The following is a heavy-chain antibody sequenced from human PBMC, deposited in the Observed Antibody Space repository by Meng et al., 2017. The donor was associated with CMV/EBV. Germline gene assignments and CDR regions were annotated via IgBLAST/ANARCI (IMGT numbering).Heavy chain of an antibody. CDR1: GFSLRTSGVG. CDR3: VYKDYYDTHFDY. V-gene: IGHV2-5*01. D-gene: IGHD3-22*01. Sequence: SGPTLVKPTQTLTLTCTFSGFSLRTSGVGVGWIRQPPGKALKWLALIYWSDDKRYSPSLKSRLTITKDTSKNQVVLTMTNMDPVDTAKYYCVYKDYYDTHFDYWGQGTLVTVSS. J-gene: IGHJ4*02. CDR2: IYWSDDK.